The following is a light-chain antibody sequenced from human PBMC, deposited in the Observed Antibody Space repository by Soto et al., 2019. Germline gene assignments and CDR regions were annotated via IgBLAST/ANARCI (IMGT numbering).Light chain of an antibody. Sequence: DIQMTQSPSTLPASVGDGVTITCRAGQSISSWLALFQQKPGKAPKLLIYKASTLERGVPSRFSGSGSGTEFTLTISSLQPDDFATYYCQQYNSMGTFGQGTMVDI. CDR1: QSISSW. CDR3: QQYNSMGT. CDR2: KAS. J-gene: IGKJ1*01. V-gene: IGKV1-5*03.